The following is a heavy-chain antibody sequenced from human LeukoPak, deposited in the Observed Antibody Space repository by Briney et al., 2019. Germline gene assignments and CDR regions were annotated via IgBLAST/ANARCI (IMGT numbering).Heavy chain of an antibody. Sequence: SETLSLTCTVSGASVSSTEYYWSWVRQPPGKGLEWIGYIFHGRTFYSPSLKSRAAISVDTSKNQFTLRLTSVTAADTAVYFCASAVDYYYGSSGFRYWGQGTLVPVSS. J-gene: IGHJ4*02. CDR1: GASVSSTEYY. V-gene: IGHV4-30-4*01. CDR3: ASAVDYYYGSSGFRY. D-gene: IGHD3-22*01. CDR2: IFHGRT.